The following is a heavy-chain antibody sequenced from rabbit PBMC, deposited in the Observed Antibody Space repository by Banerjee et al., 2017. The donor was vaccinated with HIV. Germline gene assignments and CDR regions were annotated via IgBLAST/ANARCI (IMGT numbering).Heavy chain of an antibody. J-gene: IGHJ4*01. CDR1: GFSFSSNYF. CDR2: IYTGDGST. V-gene: IGHV1S43*01. Sequence: QEQLEESGGGLVKPEGSLTLTCKASGFSFSSNYFMCWVRQAPGKGLEWIACIYTGDGSTDYASWVNGRFTISRSTSLNTVDLKLTSLTAADTATYFCARAYNGVNDFYTLWGPGTLVTVS. D-gene: IGHD2-1*01. CDR3: ARAYNGVNDFYTL.